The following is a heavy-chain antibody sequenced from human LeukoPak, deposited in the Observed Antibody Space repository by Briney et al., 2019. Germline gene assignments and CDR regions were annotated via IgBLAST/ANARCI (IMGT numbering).Heavy chain of an antibody. D-gene: IGHD6-19*01. CDR2: VYHSGST. Sequence: SETLSLTCAVSGYSISSGYYWGWIRQPPGKGLEWIESVYHSGSTYYNPSLKSRVTISVDTSRNQFSLKLNSVTAADTAVYYCARNGAYSSGWAGADAFDIWGQGTMVTVSS. CDR1: GYSISSGYY. J-gene: IGHJ3*02. CDR3: ARNGAYSSGWAGADAFDI. V-gene: IGHV4-38-2*01.